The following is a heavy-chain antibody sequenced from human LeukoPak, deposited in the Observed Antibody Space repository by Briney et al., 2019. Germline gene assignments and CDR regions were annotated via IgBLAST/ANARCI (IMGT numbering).Heavy chain of an antibody. CDR3: ASNRYYYGSGSYGVPNWFDP. CDR1: GGSFSGYY. CDR2: INHSGST. D-gene: IGHD3-10*01. Sequence: SETLSLTCAVYGGSFSGYYWSWIRQPPGKGLEWIGEINHSGSTNYNPSLKSRVTISVDTSKNQFSLKLSSVTAADTAVYYCASNRYYYGSGSYGVPNWFDPWGQGTLVTVSS. J-gene: IGHJ5*02. V-gene: IGHV4-34*01.